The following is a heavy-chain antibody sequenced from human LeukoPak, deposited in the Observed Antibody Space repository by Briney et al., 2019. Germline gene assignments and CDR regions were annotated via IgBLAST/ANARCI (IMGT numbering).Heavy chain of an antibody. V-gene: IGHV1-2*02. CDR2: INPNSGGT. CDR3: ARVLAARPPDY. J-gene: IGHJ4*02. D-gene: IGHD6-6*01. Sequence: ASVKVSCKASGYTFTGYYMHWVRQAPGQGLEWMGWINPNSGGTNYAQKFQGRVTMTRDMSTSTVYMELSSLRSEDTAVYYCARVLAARPPDYWGQGTLVTVSS. CDR1: GYTFTGYY.